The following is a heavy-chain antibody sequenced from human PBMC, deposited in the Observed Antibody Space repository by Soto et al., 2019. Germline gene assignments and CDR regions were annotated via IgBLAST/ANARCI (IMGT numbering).Heavy chain of an antibody. V-gene: IGHV3-73*01. D-gene: IGHD2-21*01. CDR3: TRHGGDVKGPYYYYGMDV. J-gene: IGHJ6*02. Sequence: GGSLRLSCAASGFTFSGSAMPWVRQASGKGLEWVGRIRSKANSYATAYAASVKGRFTISSDDSKNTAYLQMTSLKTEDTAVYYCTRHGGDVKGPYYYYGMDVWGQGTTVTVSS. CDR1: GFTFSGSA. CDR2: IRSKANSYAT.